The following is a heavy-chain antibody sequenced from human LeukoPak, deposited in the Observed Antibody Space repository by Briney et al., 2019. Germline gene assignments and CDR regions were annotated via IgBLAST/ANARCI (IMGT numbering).Heavy chain of an antibody. D-gene: IGHD3-22*01. CDR1: GGSISTGNYY. V-gene: IGHV4-61*02. J-gene: IGHJ5*02. CDR3: ARLADGSGYYYGRWFDP. CDR2: IYTSGST. Sequence: SETLSLTCTVSGGSISTGNYYWSWIRQPAGKTLEWIGRIYTSGSTNYNPSLKSRVTISVDTSKNQFSLKLSSVTAADTAVYYCARLADGSGYYYGRWFDPWGQGTLVTVSS.